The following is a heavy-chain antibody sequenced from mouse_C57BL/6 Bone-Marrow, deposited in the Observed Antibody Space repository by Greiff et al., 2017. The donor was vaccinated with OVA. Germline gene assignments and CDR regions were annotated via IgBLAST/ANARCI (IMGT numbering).Heavy chain of an antibody. CDR3: ARCILYYYGSTLDY. Sequence: VQLQQSGAELARPGASVKMSCKASGYTFTSYTMHWVKQRPGQGLEWIGYINPSSGYTKYNQKFKDKATLTADKSSSTAYMQLSSLTSEDSAVYYCARCILYYYGSTLDYWGQGTTLTVSS. D-gene: IGHD1-1*01. CDR2: INPSSGYT. V-gene: IGHV1-4*01. J-gene: IGHJ2*01. CDR1: GYTFTSYT.